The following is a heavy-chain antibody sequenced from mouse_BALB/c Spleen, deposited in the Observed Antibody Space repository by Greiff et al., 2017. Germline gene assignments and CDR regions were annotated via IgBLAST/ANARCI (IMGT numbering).Heavy chain of an antibody. CDR3: ARGGFAY. CDR2: INPSNGRT. Sequence: QVQLQQPGAELVKPGASVKLSCKASGYTFTSYWMHWVKQRPGQGLEWIGEINPSNGRTNYNEKFKSKATLTVDKSSSTAYMQLSSLASEDSALFYCARGGFAYWGQGTLVTVSA. CDR1: GYTFTSYW. V-gene: IGHV1S81*02. J-gene: IGHJ3*01.